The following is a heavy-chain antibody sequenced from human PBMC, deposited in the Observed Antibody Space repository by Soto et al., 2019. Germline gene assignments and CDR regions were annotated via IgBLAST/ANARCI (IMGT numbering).Heavy chain of an antibody. CDR1: GDSVSSNSAS. V-gene: IGHV6-1*01. Sequence: PSQTLSLTCAISGDSVSSNSASWNWIRQSPSRGLEWLGRTYFRSKWLNEYADSVKGRINITADTSKNQFSLNLDSVTAADTAVYFCARDFAYFDSWGQGTLVTVSS. D-gene: IGHD3-3*01. CDR2: TYFRSKWLN. J-gene: IGHJ4*02. CDR3: ARDFAYFDS.